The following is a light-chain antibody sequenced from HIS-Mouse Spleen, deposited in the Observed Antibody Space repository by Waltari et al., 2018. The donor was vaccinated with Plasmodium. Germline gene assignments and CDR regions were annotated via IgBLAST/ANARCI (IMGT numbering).Light chain of an antibody. CDR3: QQYNNWSFT. CDR2: GAS. J-gene: IGKJ3*01. V-gene: IGKV3-15*01. CDR1: QSVSSN. Sequence: EIVMTQSPATLSVSPGERATLSCRDSQSVSSNLAWYQQKPGQAPRLLIYGASTRATGIPARLSGSGSGTEFTLTISSLQSEDFAVDYCQQYNNWSFTFGPGTKVDIK.